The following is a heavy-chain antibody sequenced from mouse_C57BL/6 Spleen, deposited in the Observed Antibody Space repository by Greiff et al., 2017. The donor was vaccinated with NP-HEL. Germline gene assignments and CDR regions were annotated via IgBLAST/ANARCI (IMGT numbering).Heavy chain of an antibody. D-gene: IGHD3-3*01. CDR3: VRGDGGMDY. Sequence: EVQLVESGGGLVQPKGSLKLSCAASGFSFNTYAMNWVRQAPGKGLEWVARIRSKSNNYATYYADSVKDRFTISRDDSESMLYLQMINLKTEDTAMYYCVRGDGGMDYWGQGTSVTVSS. CDR1: GFSFNTYA. V-gene: IGHV10-1*01. J-gene: IGHJ4*01. CDR2: IRSKSNNYAT.